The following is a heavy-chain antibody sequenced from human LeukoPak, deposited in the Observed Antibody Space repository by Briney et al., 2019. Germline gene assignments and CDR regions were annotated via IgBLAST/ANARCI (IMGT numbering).Heavy chain of an antibody. CDR2: IYYSGST. CDR3: ARLRVSGSYLYYFDY. V-gene: IGHV4-59*08. CDR1: GGSISSYY. D-gene: IGHD1-26*01. Sequence: SETLSLTCTVSGGSISSYYWSWIRQPPGKGLEWIGYIYYSGSTNYNPSLKSRLTISGDTSKNQFTLRLSSVTAADTAVYFCARLRVSGSYLYYFDYWGQGTLVTVSS. J-gene: IGHJ4*02.